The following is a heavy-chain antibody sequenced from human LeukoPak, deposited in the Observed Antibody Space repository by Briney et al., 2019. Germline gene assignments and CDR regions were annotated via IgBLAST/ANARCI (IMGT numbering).Heavy chain of an antibody. CDR3: ARALLAGVAPNPPAEYFQH. CDR2: IYYSGST. Sequence: SQTLSLTCTVSGGSISSGGYYWSWIRQYPGKGLEWIGYIYYSGSTYYNPSLKSRVTISVDTSKNQFSLKLSSVTAADTAVYYCARALLAGVAPNPPAEYFQHWGQGTLVTVSS. V-gene: IGHV4-31*03. J-gene: IGHJ1*01. D-gene: IGHD3-3*01. CDR1: GGSISSGGYY.